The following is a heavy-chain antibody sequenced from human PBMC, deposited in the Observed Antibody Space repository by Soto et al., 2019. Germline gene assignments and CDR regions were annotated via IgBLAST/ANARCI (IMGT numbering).Heavy chain of an antibody. CDR2: IYYSGST. Sequence: QLQLQESGPGLVKPSETLSLTCTVSGGSISSSSYYWGWIRQPPGKGLEWIGSIYYSGSTYYNPSLKSRVTISVDTSKNQFSLKLSSVTAADTAVYYCSRPVEAAAGRGAFDIWGQGTMVTVSS. V-gene: IGHV4-39*01. J-gene: IGHJ3*02. CDR3: SRPVEAAAGRGAFDI. CDR1: GGSISSSSYY. D-gene: IGHD6-13*01.